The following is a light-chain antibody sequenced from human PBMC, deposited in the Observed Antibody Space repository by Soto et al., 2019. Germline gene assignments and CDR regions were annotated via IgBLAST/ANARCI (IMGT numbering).Light chain of an antibody. CDR1: SSNIGGNS. CDR2: DDN. Sequence: QSVMTQPPSVSAAPGQKVTISCSGSSSNIGGNSVSWYQQLPGTAPKLLIYDDNKRPSGIPDRFSGSKSGNTASLTISGLQAEDEADYYCSSYTSSTTPAVFGGGTKLTVL. J-gene: IGLJ2*01. CDR3: SSYTSSTTPAV. V-gene: IGLV1-51*01.